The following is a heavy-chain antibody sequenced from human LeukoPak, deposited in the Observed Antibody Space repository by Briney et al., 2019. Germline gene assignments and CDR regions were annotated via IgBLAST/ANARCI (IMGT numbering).Heavy chain of an antibody. CDR2: INSDGSRT. V-gene: IGHV3-74*01. CDR3: AKDSSADDSSGYSYYFDY. Sequence: GGSLRLSCAASGFTFSSYWMHWVRQAPGKGLMWVSRINSDGSRTTYADSVRGRFTISRDNAKSTLYLQMNSLRAEDTAVYYCAKDSSADDSSGYSYYFDYWGQGTLVTVSS. D-gene: IGHD3-22*01. CDR1: GFTFSSYW. J-gene: IGHJ4*02.